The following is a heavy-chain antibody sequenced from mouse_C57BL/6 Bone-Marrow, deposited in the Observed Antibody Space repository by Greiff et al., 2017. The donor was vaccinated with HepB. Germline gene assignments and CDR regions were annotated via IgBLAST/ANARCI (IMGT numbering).Heavy chain of an antibody. J-gene: IGHJ3*01. CDR2: IDPETGGT. CDR3: TRWKLLRTGFAY. V-gene: IGHV1-15*01. CDR1: GYTFTDYE. D-gene: IGHD1-1*01. Sequence: QVQLKESGAELVRPGASVTLSCKASGYTFTDYEMHWVKQTPVHGLEWIGAIDPETGGTAYNQKFKGKAILTADKSSSTAYMELRSLTSEDSAVYYCTRWKLLRTGFAYWGQGTLVTVSA.